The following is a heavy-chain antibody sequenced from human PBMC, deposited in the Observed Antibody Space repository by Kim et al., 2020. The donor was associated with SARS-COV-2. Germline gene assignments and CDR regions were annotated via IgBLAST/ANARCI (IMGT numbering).Heavy chain of an antibody. Sequence: GESLKMSCKGSGYSFIIYWIVWVRQMPGKGLEWLGMIYPGDSETRYSPSFQDRVSISADKSISTAYLQWSSLKASDTAVYYCATSSGPGVSSFDFWGQGTLVTVSS. J-gene: IGHJ4*02. CDR1: GYSFIIYW. CDR3: ATSSGPGVSSFDF. V-gene: IGHV5-51*01. CDR2: IYPGDSET. D-gene: IGHD6-19*01.